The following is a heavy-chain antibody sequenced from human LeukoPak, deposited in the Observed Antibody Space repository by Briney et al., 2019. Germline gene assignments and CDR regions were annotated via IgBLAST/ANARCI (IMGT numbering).Heavy chain of an antibody. CDR2: IGSTGIT. CDR1: GFTFSRYD. J-gene: IGHJ6*02. V-gene: IGHV3-13*01. D-gene: IGHD5-24*01. CDR3: ARDRRDASNFYFYGMDV. Sequence: AGGSLRLSCAASGFTFSRYDIHWVRQAAGKGLEWVSAIGSTGITYYPDSVKGRFTISRDDAKTSVYLEMNSLRAEDTAVYFCARDRRDASNFYFYGMDVWGQGTTVTVSS.